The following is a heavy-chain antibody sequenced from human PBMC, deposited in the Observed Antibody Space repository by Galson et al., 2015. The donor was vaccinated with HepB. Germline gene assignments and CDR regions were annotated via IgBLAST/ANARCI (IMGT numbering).Heavy chain of an antibody. J-gene: IGHJ3*02. CDR1: GYTFTSYG. V-gene: IGHV1-18*01. CDR2: ISAYNGNT. Sequence: SVKVSCKASGYTFTSYGISWVRQAPGQGLEWMGWISAYNGNTNYAQKLQGRVTMTTDTSTSTAYMELRSLRSDDTAVYYCASSSEGYDILTGYSEGAFDIWGQGTMVTVPS. CDR3: ASSSEGYDILTGYSEGAFDI. D-gene: IGHD3-9*01.